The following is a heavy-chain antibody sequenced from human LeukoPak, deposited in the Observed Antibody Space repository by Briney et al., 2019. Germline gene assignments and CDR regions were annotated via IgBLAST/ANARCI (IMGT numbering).Heavy chain of an antibody. V-gene: IGHV4-59*08. CDR3: ARPQDYGDANDAFDI. Sequence: SETLSLTCTVSGGSISSYYWSWIRQPPGKGLEWIGYIYYSDSPNYNPSLKSRVTISVDTSKTQFSLKLSSVTAADAAVYYCARPQDYGDANDAFDIWGQGTMVTVPP. CDR1: GGSISSYY. D-gene: IGHD4-17*01. CDR2: IYYSDSP. J-gene: IGHJ3*02.